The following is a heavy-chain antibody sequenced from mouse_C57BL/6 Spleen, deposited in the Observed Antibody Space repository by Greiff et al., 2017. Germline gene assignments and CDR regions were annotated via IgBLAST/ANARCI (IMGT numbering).Heavy chain of an antibody. Sequence: VQLQQPGTELVKPGASVKLSCKASGYTFTSYWMHWVKQRPGQGLEWIGNINPSNGGTNYNEKFKSKATLTVDKSSSTAYMQLSSLTSEDSAVFDCARRGSSSYWYFDVWGTGTTVTVSS. J-gene: IGHJ1*03. CDR2: INPSNGGT. V-gene: IGHV1-53*01. D-gene: IGHD1-1*01. CDR3: ARRGSSSYWYFDV. CDR1: GYTFTSYW.